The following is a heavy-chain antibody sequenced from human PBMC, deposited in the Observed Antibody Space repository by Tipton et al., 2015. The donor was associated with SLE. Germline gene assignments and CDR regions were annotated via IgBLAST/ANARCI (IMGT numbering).Heavy chain of an antibody. CDR1: GFAFNNYA. V-gene: IGHV3-23*03. CDR2: IFSGGST. CDR3: AKGQMRLLTGYDC. Sequence: SLRLSCASSGFAFNNYAMAWVRQAPGKGLEWVSVIFSGGSTYFPDSMKGRFTISRDNSKNTHYLQMNSLRTDDTAVYYCAKGQMRLLTGYDCWGPGTLAAVSP. D-gene: IGHD7-27*01. J-gene: IGHJ4*02.